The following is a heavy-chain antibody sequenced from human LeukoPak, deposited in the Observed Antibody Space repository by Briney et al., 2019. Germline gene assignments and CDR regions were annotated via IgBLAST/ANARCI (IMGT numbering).Heavy chain of an antibody. D-gene: IGHD1-26*01. CDR1: GVTFYKYA. J-gene: IGHJ5*02. CDR3: AKGVRELENWFDP. V-gene: IGHV3-23*01. CDR2: ISDSGDTT. Sequence: GGSLRLSCAASGVTFYKYAMSWVRQAPGKGLEWVSTISDSGDTTYYADSAKGRSTISRDNSKNTLYLQMNSLRAEDTAVYYCAKGVRELENWFDPWGQGTLVTVSS.